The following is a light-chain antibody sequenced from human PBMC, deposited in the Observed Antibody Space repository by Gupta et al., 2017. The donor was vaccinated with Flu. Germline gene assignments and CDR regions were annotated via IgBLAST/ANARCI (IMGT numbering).Light chain of an antibody. J-gene: IGLJ1*01. CDR3: SSYAGRVTWV. V-gene: IGLV2-11*01. Sequence: QSAPTQPRSVSGPPGQSVTISCTGTSNDVGGSNRVSWYEQRPGKAPKLILYDVTERPSGVPDRFSSSKSGNTASLTISGLQADDEADYYCSSYAGRVTWVFGTGTTVTVL. CDR2: DVT. CDR1: SNDVGGSNR.